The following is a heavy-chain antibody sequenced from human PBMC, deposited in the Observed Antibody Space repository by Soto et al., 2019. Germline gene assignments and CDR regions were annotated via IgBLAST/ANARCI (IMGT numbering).Heavy chain of an antibody. V-gene: IGHV3-30-3*01. J-gene: IGHJ4*02. CDR1: GFTFSSYS. D-gene: IGHD4-17*01. Sequence: GGSLRLSCAASGFTFSSYSMHWVRQAPGKGLEWVAVISYDGSNKYYADSVKGRFTISRDNSKNTLYLQMNSLRAEDTAVYYCARENYGDYRYYFDYWGQGTLVTVSS. CDR3: ARENYGDYRYYFDY. CDR2: ISYDGSNK.